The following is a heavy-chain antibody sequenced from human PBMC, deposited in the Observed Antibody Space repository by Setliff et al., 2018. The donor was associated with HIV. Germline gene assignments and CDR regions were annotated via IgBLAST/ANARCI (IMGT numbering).Heavy chain of an antibody. CDR2: IYYSGST. CDR3: ARTGYAFDV. Sequence: SETLSLTCTASGGSISSYYWSWIRQPPGKGLEWIGYIYYSGSTNYNPSLKSRVTISVDTSKNQFSLKLSSVTAADTAVYYCARTGYAFDVWGLGTMVTVSS. CDR1: GGSISSYY. V-gene: IGHV4-59*01. J-gene: IGHJ3*01.